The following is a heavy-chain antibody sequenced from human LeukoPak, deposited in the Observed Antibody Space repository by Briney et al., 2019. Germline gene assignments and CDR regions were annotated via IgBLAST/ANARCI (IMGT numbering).Heavy chain of an antibody. V-gene: IGHV3-30*02. J-gene: IGHJ4*02. CDR3: ARDMGYCSGGSCYSVIFDY. Sequence: GGSLRLSCAASGFTFSNFGMHWVRQAPGKGLEWVAFIRYDGSNEYYADSVKGRFTISRDNSKNTLYLQMNSLRAEDTAVYYCARDMGYCSGGSCYSVIFDYWGQGTLVTVSS. CDR1: GFTFSNFG. D-gene: IGHD2-15*01. CDR2: IRYDGSNE.